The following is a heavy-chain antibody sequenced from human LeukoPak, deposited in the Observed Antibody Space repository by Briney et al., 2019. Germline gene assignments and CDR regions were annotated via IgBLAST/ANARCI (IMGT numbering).Heavy chain of an antibody. CDR2: IYYSGST. Sequence: SQTLSLTCTVSGGSISSGGYYWSWIRQHPGKGLEWIRYIYYSGSTYYNPSLKSRVTISVDTSKNQFSLKLSSVTAADTAVYYCARESRGAVADGESIDYWGQGTLVTVSS. CDR3: ARESRGAVADGESIDY. D-gene: IGHD6-19*01. CDR1: GGSISSGGYY. V-gene: IGHV4-31*03. J-gene: IGHJ4*02.